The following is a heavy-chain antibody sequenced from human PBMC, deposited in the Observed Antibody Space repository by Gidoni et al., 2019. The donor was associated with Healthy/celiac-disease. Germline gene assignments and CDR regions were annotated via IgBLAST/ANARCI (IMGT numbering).Heavy chain of an antibody. CDR3: ARDLLGSSSWYGGHEIDY. D-gene: IGHD6-13*01. J-gene: IGHJ4*02. CDR1: GYTFTSYG. V-gene: IGHV1-18*04. Sequence: QVQLVQSGAEVKKPGASVKVSCKASGYTFTSYGISWVRQAPGQGLEWMGWISAYNGNTNDAQKLQGRVTMTTDTSTSTAYMELRSLRSDDTAVYYCARDLLGSSSWYGGHEIDYWGQGTLVTVSS. CDR2: ISAYNGNT.